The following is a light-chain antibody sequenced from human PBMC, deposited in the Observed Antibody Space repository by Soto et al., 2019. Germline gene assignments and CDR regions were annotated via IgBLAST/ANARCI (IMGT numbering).Light chain of an antibody. Sequence: QSALTQPASVSGSPGQSITISCTGTTSDIGNYKFVSWYQQHPGKAPKLMIYEGTKRPSGVSDRFSASKSGNTASLTISGLQAEDEAAYYCCSHAGDHVVFGGGTKLNVL. CDR3: CSHAGDHVV. CDR1: TSDIGNYKF. V-gene: IGLV2-23*01. J-gene: IGLJ2*01. CDR2: EGT.